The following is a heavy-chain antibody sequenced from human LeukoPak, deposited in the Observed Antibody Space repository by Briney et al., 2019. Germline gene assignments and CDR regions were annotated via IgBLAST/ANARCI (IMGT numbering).Heavy chain of an antibody. J-gene: IGHJ6*02. V-gene: IGHV1-18*01. Sequence: ASVTVSCKGSGYTFTNYGISWVRQAPGQGVEWMGWISAYNGTTNYAQKLQGRVTMTTDTSTSTAYMELRSLRSDDTAVYYCARDLARIAAAGTDVYYYGMDVWGQGTTVTVSS. CDR1: GYTFTNYG. CDR2: ISAYNGTT. D-gene: IGHD6-13*01. CDR3: ARDLARIAAAGTDVYYYGMDV.